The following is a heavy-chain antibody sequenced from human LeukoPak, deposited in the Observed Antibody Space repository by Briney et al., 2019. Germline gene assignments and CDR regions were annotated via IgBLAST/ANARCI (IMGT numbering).Heavy chain of an antibody. CDR3: AREAVVPAPMLDY. J-gene: IGHJ4*02. D-gene: IGHD2-2*01. V-gene: IGHV3-11*04. CDR1: GFTFSDYY. CDR2: ISSSGSTI. Sequence: GGSLRLSCAASGFTFSDYYMSWIRQAPGKGLEWVSYISSSGSTIYYADYVKGRFTISRDNAKNSLYLQMNSLRAEDTAVYYCAREAVVPAPMLDYWGQGTLVTVSS.